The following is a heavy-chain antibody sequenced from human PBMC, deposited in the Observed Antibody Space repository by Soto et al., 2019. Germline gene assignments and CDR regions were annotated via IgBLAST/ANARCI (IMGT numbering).Heavy chain of an antibody. CDR3: ARFVRYCSSTSCYGYWFDP. CDR1: GYTFTSYG. V-gene: IGHV1-18*01. Sequence: ASVKVSCKASGYTFTSYGISWVRQAPGQGLEWMGWISAYNGNTNYAQKLQGRVTMTTDTSTSTAYMELRSLRSDDTAVYYCARFVRYCSSTSCYGYWFDPWGQGTLVTVSS. D-gene: IGHD2-2*01. CDR2: ISAYNGNT. J-gene: IGHJ5*02.